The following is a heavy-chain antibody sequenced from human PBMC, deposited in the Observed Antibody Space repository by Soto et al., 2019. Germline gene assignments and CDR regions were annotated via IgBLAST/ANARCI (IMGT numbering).Heavy chain of an antibody. J-gene: IGHJ6*02. CDR1: GGSVSSDTHY. CDR2: IYSSGST. Sequence: QVQLQESGPGLVKPSETLSLTCTVSGGSVSSDTHYWSWIRQPPGKRLEWIGFIYSSGSTNYNPSLKRRVTRSVDTSKNQFSRNLSSVIVADTAVYHCARFVRSCSGTTCYTLVDVWGQGTTVTVSS. V-gene: IGHV4-61*01. CDR3: ARFVRSCSGTTCYTLVDV. D-gene: IGHD2-2*02.